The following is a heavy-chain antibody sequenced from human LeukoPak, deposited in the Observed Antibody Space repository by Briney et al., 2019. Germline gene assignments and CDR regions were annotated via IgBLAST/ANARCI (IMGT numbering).Heavy chain of an antibody. CDR3: ARNRGGSGYDFPLFDY. CDR1: GFTFSSYS. V-gene: IGHV3-21*01. J-gene: IGHJ4*02. Sequence: GGSLRLSCAASGFTFSSYSMNWVRQAPGKGPEWVSSISSSSSYIYYADSVKGRFTISRDNAKNSLYLQMNSLRAEDTAVYYCARNRGGSGYDFPLFDYWGQGTLVTVSS. CDR2: ISSSSSYI. D-gene: IGHD5-12*01.